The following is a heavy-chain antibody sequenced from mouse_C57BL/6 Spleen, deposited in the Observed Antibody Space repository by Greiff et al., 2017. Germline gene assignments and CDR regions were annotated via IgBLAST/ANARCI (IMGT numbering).Heavy chain of an antibody. CDR1: GFTFSDYY. CDR3: ARQITTDWYFDV. V-gene: IGHV5-12*01. CDR2: ISNGGGST. D-gene: IGHD1-1*01. J-gene: IGHJ1*03. Sequence: EVKLMESGGGLVQPGGSLKLSCAASGFTFSDYYMYWVRQTPEKRLEWVAYISNGGGSTYYPDTVKGRFTISRDNAKNTLYLQMSRLKSEDTAMYYCARQITTDWYFDVWGTGTTVTVSS.